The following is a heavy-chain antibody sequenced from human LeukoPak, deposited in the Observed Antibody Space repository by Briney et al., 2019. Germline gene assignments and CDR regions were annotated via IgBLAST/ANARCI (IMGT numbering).Heavy chain of an antibody. CDR2: ISGNNGNT. J-gene: IGHJ4*02. CDR3: ARGRAADAFWLDY. V-gene: IGHV1-18*01. D-gene: IGHD6-13*01. CDR1: GYTFSSYG. Sequence: EASVKVSCKASGYTFSSYGISWVRQAPGQGLEWMGWISGNNGNTNYAQKVQGRVTMTTDTSTSTAYMELRSLRSDDTAVYYCARGRAADAFWLDYWGQGTLVTVSS.